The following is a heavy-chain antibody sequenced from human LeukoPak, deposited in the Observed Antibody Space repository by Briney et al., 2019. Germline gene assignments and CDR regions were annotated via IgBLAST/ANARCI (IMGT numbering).Heavy chain of an antibody. J-gene: IGHJ4*02. CDR2: INTDGSST. CDR3: ARGLQGIDY. V-gene: IGHV3-74*01. Sequence: GGSLRLSCAASEFTFSSYWMHWVRQAPGKGLVRVSRINTDGSSTNYADSVKGRFTISRDNAKNTLFLQMNSLRAEDTAVYYCARGLQGIDYWGQGTLVTVSS. CDR1: EFTFSSYW. D-gene: IGHD4-11*01.